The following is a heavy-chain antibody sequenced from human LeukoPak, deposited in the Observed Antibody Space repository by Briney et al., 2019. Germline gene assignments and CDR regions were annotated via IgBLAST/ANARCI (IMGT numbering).Heavy chain of an antibody. CDR1: GFTFSSYG. J-gene: IGHJ4*02. CDR3: AKDPLHNGGYGGYFDY. Sequence: SGGSLRLSCAASGFTFSSYGMSWVRQAPGKGLEWVSAISGSGGSTYYADSVKGRFTISRDNSKNTLYLQMNSLRAEDTALYYCAKDPLHNGGYGGYFDYWGQGTLVTVSS. CDR2: ISGSGGST. D-gene: IGHD4-23*01. V-gene: IGHV3-23*01.